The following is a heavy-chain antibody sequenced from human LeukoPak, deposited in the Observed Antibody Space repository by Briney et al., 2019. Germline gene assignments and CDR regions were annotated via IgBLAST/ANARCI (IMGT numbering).Heavy chain of an antibody. J-gene: IGHJ5*01. D-gene: IGHD3-9*01. CDR3: ARESPVLRYFDWLSWFDS. CDR2: IGWNGSST. V-gene: IGHV3-20*04. Sequence: GGSLRLSCAASGFTFDAYGVSWARHPPGRGLGWVSGIGWNGSSTGYADSVKGRFTMSRDNAKNSLYLQMNSLRAEDTALYYCARESPVLRYFDWLSWFDSWGQGTLVTVSS. CDR1: GFTFDAYG.